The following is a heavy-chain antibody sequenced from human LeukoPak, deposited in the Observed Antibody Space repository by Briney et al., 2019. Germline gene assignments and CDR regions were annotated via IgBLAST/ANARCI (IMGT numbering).Heavy chain of an antibody. CDR2: MHPTGDST. V-gene: IGHV1-46*01. D-gene: IGHD3-3*01. CDR3: ARHDFDLPMIYSFFVH. J-gene: IGHJ5*02. Sequence: VASVKVSCKASGYTFTKYYMNWVRQARGQGLEWMGIMHPTGDSTNYAQKFQGRVTLTRDTSTGTFYMELSSLTSEDTAVYYCARHDFDLPMIYSFFVHWGQGTLVTVSS. CDR1: GYTFTKYY.